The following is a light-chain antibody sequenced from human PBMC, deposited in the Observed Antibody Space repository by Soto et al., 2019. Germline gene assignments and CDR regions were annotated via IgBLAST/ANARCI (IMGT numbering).Light chain of an antibody. CDR3: QKYTSYSRE. V-gene: IGKV1-5*01. J-gene: IGKJ1*01. CDR1: QRISHF. Sequence: DIQMTQSPSTLSASVVDRVTITCRASQRISHFLASYQQKPGKVPKLLIYDASNLGSGVPSRFSGSGSGTDFTLTISGLQPDDFTTYYCQKYTSYSREFGQGTKVDIK. CDR2: DAS.